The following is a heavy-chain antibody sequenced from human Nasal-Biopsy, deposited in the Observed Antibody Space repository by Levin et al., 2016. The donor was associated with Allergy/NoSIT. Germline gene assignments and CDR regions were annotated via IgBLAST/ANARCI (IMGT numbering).Heavy chain of an antibody. J-gene: IGHJ4*02. CDR1: GVNFNSDE. V-gene: IGHV1-69*10. D-gene: IGHD5-18*01. Sequence: SVKVSCKASGVNFNSDEVTWVRQAPGEGLEWMGGIIPVLGRTYYGQRSQGRVTITADTSTGTVYMEMTSLRSDDSAIFYCVRVKAGGYADIWGPGTLVTVSS. CDR2: IIPVLGRT. CDR3: VRVKAGGYADI.